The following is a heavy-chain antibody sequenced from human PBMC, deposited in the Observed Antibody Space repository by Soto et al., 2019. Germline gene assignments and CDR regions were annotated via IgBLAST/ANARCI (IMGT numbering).Heavy chain of an antibody. V-gene: IGHV1-69*02. Sequence: QVQLVQSGAEVKRPGSSVKVSCKASGDTFNFYSINWVRQAPGVGLEWVGRVNPILSMSNYAQRFQGRVXXXXXXSTXXAYMXXXXXXXXXTAIXYCXXXXGXGYRAFDYWGQGALVTVSS. J-gene: IGHJ4*02. CDR1: GDTFNFYS. CDR3: XXXXGXGYRAFDY. D-gene: IGHD2-15*01. CDR2: VNPILSMS.